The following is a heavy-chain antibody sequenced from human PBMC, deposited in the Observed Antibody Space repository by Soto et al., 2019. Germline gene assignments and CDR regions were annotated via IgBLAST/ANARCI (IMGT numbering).Heavy chain of an antibody. Sequence: SETLSLTCTVSGGSISSYYWSWIRQPPGKGLEWIGYIYYSGSTNYNPSLKSRVTISVDTSKNQFSLKLSSVAAADTAVYYCARAYYDSSGYSLPYFDYWGQGTLVTVSS. D-gene: IGHD3-22*01. V-gene: IGHV4-59*01. CDR3: ARAYYDSSGYSLPYFDY. CDR2: IYYSGST. CDR1: GGSISSYY. J-gene: IGHJ4*02.